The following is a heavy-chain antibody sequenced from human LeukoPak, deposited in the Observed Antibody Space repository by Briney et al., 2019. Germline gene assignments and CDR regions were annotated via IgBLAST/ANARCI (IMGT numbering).Heavy chain of an antibody. CDR3: AGTQRTYSGSYDDAFDI. Sequence: QPGGSLRLSCAASGFTFSSYGMHWVRQAPGKGLEWVAVISYDGSNKYYADSVKGRFTISRDNSKNTLYLQMNSLRAEDTAVCYCAGTQRTYSGSYDDAFDIWGQGTMVTVSS. D-gene: IGHD1-26*01. CDR1: GFTFSSYG. V-gene: IGHV3-30*03. J-gene: IGHJ3*02. CDR2: ISYDGSNK.